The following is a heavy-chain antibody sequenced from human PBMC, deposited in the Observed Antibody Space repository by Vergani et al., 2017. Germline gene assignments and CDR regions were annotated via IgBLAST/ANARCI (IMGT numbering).Heavy chain of an antibody. V-gene: IGHV1-69*13. CDR2: IITFFGTT. CDR1: GGPFKNSA. Sequence: QVQLVQSGAEVKKPGSSVKVSCKASGGPFKNSAFSWVRQVPGQGLEWMGRIITFFGTTDYAQKFQGRFTIIADEFTKTVDMQLSNLRSEDTAVYYCASRDITIFGVVIIRGYYYYGMAVWGQGTTVTVSS. CDR3: ASRDITIFGVVIIRGYYYYGMAV. D-gene: IGHD3-3*01. J-gene: IGHJ6*02.